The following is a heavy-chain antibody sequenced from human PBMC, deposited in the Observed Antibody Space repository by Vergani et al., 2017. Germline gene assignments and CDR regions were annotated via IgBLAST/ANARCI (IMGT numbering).Heavy chain of an antibody. D-gene: IGHD6-19*01. Sequence: EVQLVESGGGLVKPGGSLRLSCAASGFTFSSYSMNWVRQAPGKGLEWVSSISSSSSYIYYADSVKGRFTISRDNAKNSLYLQMNSLRAEDTAVYYCARSGYDGSGWYYFDYWGQGTLVTVSS. CDR2: ISSSSSYI. J-gene: IGHJ4*02. V-gene: IGHV3-21*01. CDR3: ARSGYDGSGWYYFDY. CDR1: GFTFSSYS.